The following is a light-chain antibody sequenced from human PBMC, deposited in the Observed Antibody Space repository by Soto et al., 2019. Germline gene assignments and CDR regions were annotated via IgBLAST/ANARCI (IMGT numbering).Light chain of an antibody. CDR3: QQYGSSPT. Sequence: EIVLTQSPGTLSLSPGERATLSCRASQSVSSSYLAWYQQKPGQAPRLLIYGASSRATGIPDRFSGRVSGTDVTLTSSRLEPEDFEVYYCQQYGSSPTFGQGTKVEIK. CDR2: GAS. J-gene: IGKJ1*01. V-gene: IGKV3-20*01. CDR1: QSVSSSY.